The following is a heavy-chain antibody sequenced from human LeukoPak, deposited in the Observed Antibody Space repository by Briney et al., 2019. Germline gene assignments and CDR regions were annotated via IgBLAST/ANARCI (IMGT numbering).Heavy chain of an antibody. CDR2: IYYSGST. CDR3: ARQFNRYCSGGSCYSPDY. Sequence: SETLSLTCAVYGGSFSGYYWGWIRQPPGKGLEWIGSIYYSGSTYYNPSLKSRVTISVDTSKNQFSLKLSSVTAADTAVYYCARQFNRYCSGGSCYSPDYWGKGTLVTVSS. V-gene: IGHV4-39*01. CDR1: GGSFSGYY. J-gene: IGHJ4*02. D-gene: IGHD2-15*01.